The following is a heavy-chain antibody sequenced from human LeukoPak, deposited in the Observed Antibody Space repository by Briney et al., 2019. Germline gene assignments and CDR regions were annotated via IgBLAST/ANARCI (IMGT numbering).Heavy chain of an antibody. J-gene: IGHJ6*02. Sequence: ASVKVSCKASGYTFTSYAMNWERQAPGQGLEWMGWINTNTGNPTYAQGFTGRFVFSLDTSVSTAYLQISSLKAEDTAVYYCASSMVRGVINYYGMDVWGQGTTVTVSS. V-gene: IGHV7-4-1*02. CDR2: INTNTGNP. CDR1: GYTFTSYA. CDR3: ASSMVRGVINYYGMDV. D-gene: IGHD3-10*01.